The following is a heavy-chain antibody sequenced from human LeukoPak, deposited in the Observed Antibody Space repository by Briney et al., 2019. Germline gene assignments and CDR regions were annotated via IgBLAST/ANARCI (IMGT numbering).Heavy chain of an antibody. CDR3: ARLGRYCSGGSCYYPY. V-gene: IGHV5-51*01. D-gene: IGHD2-15*01. CDR2: IYPGDSDT. Sequence: GESLKISCKGSGYSFTSYWIGWVRQMPGKGLEWMGIIYPGDSDTRYSPSFQGQVTISPDKSISTAYLQWSSLKASDTAMYYCARLGRYCSGGSCYYPYWGQGTLVTVSS. J-gene: IGHJ4*02. CDR1: GYSFTSYW.